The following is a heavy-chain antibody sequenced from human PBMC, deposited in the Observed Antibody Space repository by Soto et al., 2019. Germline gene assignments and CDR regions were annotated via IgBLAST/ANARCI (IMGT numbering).Heavy chain of an antibody. V-gene: IGHV1-69*13. J-gene: IGHJ1*01. D-gene: IGHD5-12*01. CDR3: AREASGYDF. Sequence: SVKVSCKASGGTFSSFGISWVRQAPGQGLEWMGGIIPVFGRPNYAQRFRGRLTITADESTNTSYMELIDLTSEDTAAYYCAREASGYDFWGQGTQVTVSS. CDR2: IIPVFGRP. CDR1: GGTFSSFG.